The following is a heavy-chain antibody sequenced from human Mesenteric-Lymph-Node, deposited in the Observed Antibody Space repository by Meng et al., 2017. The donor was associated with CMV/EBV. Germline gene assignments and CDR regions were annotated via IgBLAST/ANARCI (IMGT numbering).Heavy chain of an antibody. CDR1: GYTFTSYY. CDR2: INPSGGST. Sequence: ASVKVSCKASGYTFTSYYMHWVRQAPGQGLEWMGIINPSGGSTSYAQKFQGRVTMTRDTSTSTVYMELSRLRSDDTAVYYCARDQDPGYSSSWLYYYYYYGMDVWGQGTTVTVSS. V-gene: IGHV1-46*01. CDR3: ARDQDPGYSSSWLYYYYYYGMDV. D-gene: IGHD6-13*01. J-gene: IGHJ6*02.